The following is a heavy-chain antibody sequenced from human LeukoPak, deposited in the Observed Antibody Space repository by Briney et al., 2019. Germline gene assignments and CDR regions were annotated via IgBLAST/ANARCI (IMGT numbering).Heavy chain of an antibody. J-gene: IGHJ4*02. CDR2: IYIRGTT. CDR3: ARGYWFYFDY. CDR1: GGSISSYY. V-gene: IGHV4-4*08. D-gene: IGHD2-8*02. Sequence: PSETLSLTCTVSGGSISSYYWSWIRQPPGKGLEWIGRIYIRGTTNYNPSLKSRVTISADTSKNQFSLKLDSVTAADTAVYYCARGYWFYFDYWGQGTLVTVSS.